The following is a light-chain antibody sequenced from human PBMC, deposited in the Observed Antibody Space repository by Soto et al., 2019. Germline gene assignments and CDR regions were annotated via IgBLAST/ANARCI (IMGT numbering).Light chain of an antibody. V-gene: IGLV2-8*01. Sequence: QSVLTQPPSASGSPGQSVTISCTGTSSDVGAYDYVSWFQQHPGKAPKLIIYLVSKRPSGVPDRFSGSKSGNTASLTVPGLQAEDEADYYCSSYVVSYNWVFGGGTQLTVL. J-gene: IGLJ3*02. CDR1: SSDVGAYDY. CDR2: LVS. CDR3: SSYVVSYNWV.